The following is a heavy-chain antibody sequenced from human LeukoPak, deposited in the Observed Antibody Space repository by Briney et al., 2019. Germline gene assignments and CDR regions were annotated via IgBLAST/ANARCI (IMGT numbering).Heavy chain of an antibody. V-gene: IGHV3-21*01. CDR3: ARPHARGELL. CDR1: GFTFSSYG. D-gene: IGHD1-26*01. J-gene: IGHJ3*01. CDR2: ISSSSSYI. Sequence: GGSLRLSCAASGFTFSSYGMTWVRQAPGKGLEWVSSISSSSSYIYYADSVKGRFTISRDNAKNSLYLQMNSLRAEDTAVYYCARPHARGELLWGQGTMVTVSS.